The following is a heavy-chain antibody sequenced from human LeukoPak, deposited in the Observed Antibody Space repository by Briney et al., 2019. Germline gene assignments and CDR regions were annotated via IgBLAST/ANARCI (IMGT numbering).Heavy chain of an antibody. V-gene: IGHV3-9*01. D-gene: IGHD6-13*01. J-gene: IGHJ3*02. Sequence: GRSLRLSCAASGFTFDDYAMHWVRQAPGKGLEWVSGISWNSGSIGYADSVKGRFTISRDNAKNSLYLQMNSLRAEDTAIYYCARDNLAAAGDDNFDIWGQGTMVTVSS. CDR1: GFTFDDYA. CDR2: ISWNSGSI. CDR3: ARDNLAAAGDDNFDI.